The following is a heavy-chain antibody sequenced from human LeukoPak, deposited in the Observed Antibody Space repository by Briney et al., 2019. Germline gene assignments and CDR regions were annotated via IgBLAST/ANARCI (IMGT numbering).Heavy chain of an antibody. CDR3: ARGVDPTHYYYYYMDV. CDR2: ISSSSSYI. J-gene: IGHJ6*03. V-gene: IGHV3-21*01. CDR1: GFTFSSYG. D-gene: IGHD3-9*01. Sequence: GGSLRLSCAASGFTFSSYGMHWVRQAPGKGLEWVSSISSSSSYIYYADSVKGRFTISRDNAKNSLYLQMNSLRAEDTAVYYSARGVDPTHYYYYYMDVWGKGTTVTVSS.